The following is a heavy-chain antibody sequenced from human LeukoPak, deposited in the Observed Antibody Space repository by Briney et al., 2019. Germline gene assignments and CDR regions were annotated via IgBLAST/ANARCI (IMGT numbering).Heavy chain of an antibody. V-gene: IGHV3-23*01. D-gene: IGHD3-16*01. CDR3: AWGVTYYFDY. CDR1: GFTFSSYA. Sequence: PGGSLRLSCAASGFTFSSYAMSWVRQAPGKGLEWVSAISGSGGSTYYADSVKGRFTISRDNSKNTLYLKMNSLRAEDTAVYYCAWGVTYYFDYWGQGTLVTVSS. J-gene: IGHJ4*02. CDR2: ISGSGGST.